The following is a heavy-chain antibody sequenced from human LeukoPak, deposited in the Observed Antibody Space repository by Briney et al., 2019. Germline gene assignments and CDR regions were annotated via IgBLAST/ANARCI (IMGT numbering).Heavy chain of an antibody. CDR3: AKGSCSSTSCRIDY. CDR2: ISGSGGST. Sequence: GGSLRLSCAASGFTFSSYAMSWVRQAPGKGLEWVSAISGSGGSTYYADSVKGRFTISRDNSKNTLYPQMNSLRAEDTAVYYCAKGSCSSTSCRIDYWGQGTLVTVSS. V-gene: IGHV3-23*01. J-gene: IGHJ4*02. D-gene: IGHD2-2*01. CDR1: GFTFSSYA.